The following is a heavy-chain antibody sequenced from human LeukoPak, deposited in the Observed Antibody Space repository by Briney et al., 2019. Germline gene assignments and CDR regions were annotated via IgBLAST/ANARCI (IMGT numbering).Heavy chain of an antibody. D-gene: IGHD3-10*01. J-gene: IGHJ3*01. CDR2: IYYGGST. CDR1: GDSVNDYY. CDR3: ARGGARGSSAFDV. Sequence: SETLSLTCTVSGDSVNDYYWNWIRQPPGKGLEWIGYIYYGGSTDYNPSLKSRVTMSVDTSKNQFSLKLNSVTAADTAVYYCARGGARGSSAFDVWGQGTMVIVSA. V-gene: IGHV4-59*02.